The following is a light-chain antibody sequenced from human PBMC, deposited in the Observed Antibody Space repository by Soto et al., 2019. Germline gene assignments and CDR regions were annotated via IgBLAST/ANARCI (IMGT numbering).Light chain of an antibody. V-gene: IGLV2-11*01. CDR1: SSDVGDYSY. CDR2: AVN. J-gene: IGLJ3*02. Sequence: QSALTQPRSVSGSPGQSVTISCTGTSSDVGDYSYVSWYQQHPGKAPKLLIYAVNMRPSGVPDRFSGSKSGNTASLTISGLQAEDEADYSCCSYAGSYTWVFGGGTKLTVL. CDR3: CSYAGSYTWV.